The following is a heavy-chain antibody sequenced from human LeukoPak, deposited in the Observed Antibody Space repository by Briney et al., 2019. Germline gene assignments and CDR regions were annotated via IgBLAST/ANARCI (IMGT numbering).Heavy chain of an antibody. D-gene: IGHD3-3*01. J-gene: IGHJ4*02. V-gene: IGHV3-7*01. CDR2: IKQDGSEK. CDR1: GFTFSSYW. Sequence: PGGSLRLSCAASGFTFSSYWMSWVRQAPGKGLAWVANIKQDGSEKYYVDSVKGRFTISRDNAKNSLYLQMNSLRAEDTAVYYCARDLVGNDFWSGYYTGYLLWGQGTLVTVSS. CDR3: ARDLVGNDFWSGYYTGYLL.